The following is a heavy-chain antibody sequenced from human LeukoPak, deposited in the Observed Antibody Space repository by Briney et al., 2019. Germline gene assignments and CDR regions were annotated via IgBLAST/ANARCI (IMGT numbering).Heavy chain of an antibody. CDR2: ISPNSGGT. J-gene: IGHJ2*01. CDR3: AIQPWGSGNNWYFDL. V-gene: IGHV1-2*02. Sequence: ASVKVSCKPSGYTLTGFYIHWVRQAPGQGLEWMGWISPNSGGTDYAQRFQGRVTMTRDTSISTAYMELSSLRSDDTAVYYCAIQPWGSGNNWYFDLWGRGTLVTVSS. CDR1: GYTLTGFY. D-gene: IGHD7-27*01.